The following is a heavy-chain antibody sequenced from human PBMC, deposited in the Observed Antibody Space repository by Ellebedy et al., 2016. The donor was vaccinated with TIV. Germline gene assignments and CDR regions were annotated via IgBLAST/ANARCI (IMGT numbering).Heavy chain of an antibody. CDR1: GGSISSYY. J-gene: IGHJ5*02. D-gene: IGHD2-8*01. Sequence: TLSLTXTVSGGSISSYYWSWIRQPPGKALEWLARIDWDNDKFYNTSLKTRLTISKDTSKNQVVLTMTDMDPVDTATYYCARSTGTCTTVNCYNWFDPWGQGTLVTVSS. CDR3: ARSTGTCTTVNCYNWFDP. CDR2: IDWDNDK. V-gene: IGHV2-70*16.